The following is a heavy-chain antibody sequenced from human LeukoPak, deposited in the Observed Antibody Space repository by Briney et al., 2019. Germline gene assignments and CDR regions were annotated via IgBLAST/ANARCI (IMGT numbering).Heavy chain of an antibody. V-gene: IGHV3-30*18. D-gene: IGHD2-15*01. CDR3: AKEVSDIVVVPTGYYYGMDV. CDR1: GFAFSSYG. Sequence: GRSLRLSCAASGFAFSSYGMHWVRQAPGKGLEWVAVISYDGSNKYYADSVKGRFTISRDNSKNTLYLQMNSLRAEDTAVYYCAKEVSDIVVVPTGYYYGMDVWGQGTTVTVSS. J-gene: IGHJ6*02. CDR2: ISYDGSNK.